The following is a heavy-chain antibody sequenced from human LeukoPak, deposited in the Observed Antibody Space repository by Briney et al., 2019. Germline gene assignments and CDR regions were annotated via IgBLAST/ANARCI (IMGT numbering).Heavy chain of an antibody. CDR2: LNPNSDAT. J-gene: IGHJ4*02. D-gene: IGHD6-19*01. CDR3: ARTTSGWSATDY. V-gene: IGHV1-2*02. CDR1: GYTFTGYY. Sequence: ASVKVSCKASGYTFTGYYIHWVRQAPGQGLEWMGWLNPNSDATNFAQKFLGRVTMTRDTSTSTAYMDLCRLTSDDTAVYYCARTTSGWSATDYWGQGTLVTVSS.